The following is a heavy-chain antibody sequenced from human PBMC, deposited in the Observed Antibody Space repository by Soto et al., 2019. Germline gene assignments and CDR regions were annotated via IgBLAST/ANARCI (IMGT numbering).Heavy chain of an antibody. V-gene: IGHV1-69*06. CDR1: GGTFSSYA. D-gene: IGHD2-2*02. CDR3: ARSNCSSTSCYSSGRLDY. Sequence: SVKVSCKASGGTFSSYAISWARQAPGQGLEWMGGIIPIFGTANYAQKFQGRVTITADKSTSTAYMELSSLRSEDTAVYYCARSNCSSTSCYSSGRLDYWGQGTLVTVSS. CDR2: IIPIFGTA. J-gene: IGHJ4*02.